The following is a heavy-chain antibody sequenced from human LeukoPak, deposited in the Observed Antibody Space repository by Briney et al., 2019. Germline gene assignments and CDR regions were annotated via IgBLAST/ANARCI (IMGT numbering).Heavy chain of an antibody. CDR3: LMVLDPYYYYYYMDV. CDR1: GFTFSNAW. D-gene: IGHD2-8*01. CDR2: IKSKIDGGTT. J-gene: IGHJ6*03. Sequence: PGGSLRLSCAASGFTFSNAWMSWVRQAPGKGLEWVGRIKSKIDGGTTDYAAPVKGRFTISRDDSESTLYLQMNSLKTEDTGVYFYLMVLDPYYYYYYMDVWGKGTTVTVSS. V-gene: IGHV3-15*01.